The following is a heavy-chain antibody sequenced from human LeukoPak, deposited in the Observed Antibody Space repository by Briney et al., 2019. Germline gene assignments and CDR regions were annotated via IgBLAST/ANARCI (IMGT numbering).Heavy chain of an antibody. Sequence: PGGSLRLSCAASGFTFSDYYMSWIRQAPGKGLEWVSYISSSGSTIYYADSVKGRFTISRDNAKNSLYLQMNSLRAEDTAVYYCARAGAHGYCSSTSCSYYYYYGMDVWGQGTTATVSS. CDR3: ARAGAHGYCSSTSCSYYYYYGMDV. CDR1: GFTFSDYY. D-gene: IGHD2-2*01. V-gene: IGHV3-11*01. CDR2: ISSSGSTI. J-gene: IGHJ6*02.